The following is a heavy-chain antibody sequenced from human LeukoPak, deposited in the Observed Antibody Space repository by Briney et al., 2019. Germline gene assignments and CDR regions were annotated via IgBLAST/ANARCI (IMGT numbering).Heavy chain of an antibody. V-gene: IGHV2-5*02. CDR3: AHRLKGSSSWYSVY. D-gene: IGHD6-13*01. J-gene: IGHJ4*02. CDR2: SYWDDEK. Sequence: SGPTLVNPTQPLTLTCIFSGFSLRTSGGGVGWVRQPPVKALEWLALSYWDDEKRYNPYRKSRDTITKDTSKNQVVLTMTNMDPVDTATYYCAHRLKGSSSWYSVYWGQGTLVTVSS. CDR1: GFSLRTSGGG.